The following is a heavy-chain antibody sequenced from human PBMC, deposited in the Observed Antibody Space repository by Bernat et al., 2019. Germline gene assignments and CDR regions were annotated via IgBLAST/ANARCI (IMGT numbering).Heavy chain of an antibody. D-gene: IGHD6-19*01. V-gene: IGHV3-33*01. Sequence: QVQLVESGGGVVQPGRSLRLSCAASGFTFSSYGMHWVRQAPGKGLEWVAVIWYDGSNKYYADSVKGRFTISRDNSKNTLYLQMNSLRAEDTAVYYCAREGSSDNIFDYWGQGSLVTVSS. J-gene: IGHJ4*02. CDR2: IWYDGSNK. CDR1: GFTFSSYG. CDR3: AREGSSDNIFDY.